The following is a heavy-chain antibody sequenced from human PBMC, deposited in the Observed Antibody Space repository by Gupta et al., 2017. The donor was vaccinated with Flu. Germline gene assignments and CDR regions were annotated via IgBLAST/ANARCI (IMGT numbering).Heavy chain of an antibody. D-gene: IGHD2-21*01. CDR1: FTFSSYG. CDR3: ATDGGNSVHD. CDR2: MSGSSGTI. V-gene: IGHV3-48*01. Sequence: FTFSSYGMNWVRQAPGKGLEWMSYMSGSSGTISDADSVKGRFTISRDNAKNSLFLKMNSLRADDTAVYYCATDGGNSVHDWGQGKLVTVSS. J-gene: IGHJ4*02.